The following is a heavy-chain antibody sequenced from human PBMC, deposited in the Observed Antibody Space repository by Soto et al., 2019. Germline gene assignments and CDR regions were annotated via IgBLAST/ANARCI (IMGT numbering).Heavy chain of an antibody. V-gene: IGHV1-69*02. CDR1: GGTFSSYT. J-gene: IGHJ6*02. D-gene: IGHD1-1*01. CDR2: IIPILGIA. CDR3: ARVLPVQLRPTGGMAV. Sequence: QVQLVQSGAEVKKPGYSVKVSCKASGGTFSSYTISWVRQAPGQGSEWMGRIIPILGIANYAQKFQGRVTITADKSTTTAYRELSSLRSEDTAVYYCARVLPVQLRPTGGMAVWFQGTTVTVSS.